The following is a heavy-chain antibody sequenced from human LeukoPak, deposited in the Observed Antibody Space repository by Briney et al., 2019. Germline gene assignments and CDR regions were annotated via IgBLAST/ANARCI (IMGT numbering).Heavy chain of an antibody. CDR1: GVSLSTSGGG. CDR2: IYWDDDK. V-gene: IGHV2-5*02. Sequence: SGPTLVKPTQTLTLTCTFSGVSLSTSGGGVGWIRQPPGKALEWLALIYWDDDKRYSPSLKSRPTITKDTSKNQVVLTLTHMDPVATATYYCAHKGDGSGRYRSGYFDYWGQGHLVTVSS. J-gene: IGHJ4*02. CDR3: AHKGDGSGRYRSGYFDY. D-gene: IGHD3-10*01.